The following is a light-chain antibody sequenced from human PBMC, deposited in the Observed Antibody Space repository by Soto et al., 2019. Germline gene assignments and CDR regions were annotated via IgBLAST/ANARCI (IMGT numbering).Light chain of an antibody. J-gene: IGLJ2*01. CDR1: SSDIGGFNY. CDR2: DVT. V-gene: IGLV2-14*03. Sequence: QSVLTQPASVSGSPGRSVTISCTGTSSDIGGFNYVSWYQHLPGRVPKLIIYDVTNRPSGISYRFSASKSGGTASLTISGLQAEDEAYYYCSSYSRSTTHVVFGGGTKLTVL. CDR3: SSYSRSTTHVV.